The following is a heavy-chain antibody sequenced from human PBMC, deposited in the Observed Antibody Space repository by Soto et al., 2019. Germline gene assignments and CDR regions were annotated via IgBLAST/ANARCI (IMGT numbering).Heavy chain of an antibody. CDR2: VYHTGAT. V-gene: IGHV4-59*11. CDR1: GASISSPY. CDR3: ARGGNRYSNVASGVGGFDY. D-gene: IGHD5-12*01. Sequence: SETLSLSCTVSGASISSPYWSWIRQSPERGREWIAYVYHTGATNYSPSLKSRVTISLDTSKGQFSLNPTSLTTADTAVYFCARGGNRYSNVASGVGGFDYWGQG. J-gene: IGHJ4*01.